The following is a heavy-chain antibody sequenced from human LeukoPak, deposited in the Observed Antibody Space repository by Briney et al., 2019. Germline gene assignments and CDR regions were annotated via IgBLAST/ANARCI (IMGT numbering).Heavy chain of an antibody. V-gene: IGHV4-59*01. J-gene: IGHJ4*02. D-gene: IGHD6-19*01. Sequence: SETLSLTCTVSGGSISSYYWSWIRQPPGKGLEWIGYIYYSGSTNYNPSLKSRVTISVDTSKNQFSLKLSSVTAADTAVYYCARFSQYSSGWYDYWGQGTLVTVSS. CDR2: IYYSGST. CDR1: GGSISSYY. CDR3: ARFSQYSSGWYDY.